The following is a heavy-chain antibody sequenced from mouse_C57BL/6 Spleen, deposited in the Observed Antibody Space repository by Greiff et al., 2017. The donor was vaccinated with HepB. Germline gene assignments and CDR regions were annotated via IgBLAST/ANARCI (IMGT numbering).Heavy chain of an antibody. J-gene: IGHJ1*03. CDR1: GYTFTNYW. CDR3: VRSVITTVVAWYFDV. D-gene: IGHD1-1*01. Sequence: QVQLQQSGAELVRPGTSVKMSCKASGYTFTNYWIGWAKQRPGHGLEWIGDIYPGGGYTNYNEKFKGKATLTADKSSSTAYMQFSSLTSEDSAIYYCVRSVITTVVAWYFDVWGTGTTVTVSS. CDR2: IYPGGGYT. V-gene: IGHV1-63*01.